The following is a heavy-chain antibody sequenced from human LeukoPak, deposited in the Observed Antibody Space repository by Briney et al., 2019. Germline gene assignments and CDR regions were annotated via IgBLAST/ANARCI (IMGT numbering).Heavy chain of an antibody. Sequence: GGSLRLSCTTSEFTLSYFWMSWVRQAPGKGLEWVANIKHDGSGMSYVDSVKGRFTISGDNAKDSLYLQMNSLRAEDTAIYYCARVEFGEYNYYFDSWGQGTLVTVS. CDR2: IKHDGSGM. CDR3: ARVEFGEYNYYFDS. CDR1: EFTLSYFW. D-gene: IGHD3-10*01. V-gene: IGHV3-7*01. J-gene: IGHJ4*02.